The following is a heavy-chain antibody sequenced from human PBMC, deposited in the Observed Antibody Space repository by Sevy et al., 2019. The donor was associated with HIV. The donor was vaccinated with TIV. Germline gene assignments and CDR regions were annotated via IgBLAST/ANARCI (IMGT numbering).Heavy chain of an antibody. CDR3: ARRGRWTYFDLWSGSPDY. J-gene: IGHJ4*02. D-gene: IGHD3-3*01. CDR2: ISTQNGNT. V-gene: IGHV1-18*01. Sequence: ASVKVSCKVSGYTFSSYDIIWVRQAPGQGLEWMGWISTQNGNTNYGQNFQGRVTMTTDTSTSTVYMDLRSLRSDDTAVYYCARRGRWTYFDLWSGSPDYWGQGTLVTVSS. CDR1: GYTFSSYD.